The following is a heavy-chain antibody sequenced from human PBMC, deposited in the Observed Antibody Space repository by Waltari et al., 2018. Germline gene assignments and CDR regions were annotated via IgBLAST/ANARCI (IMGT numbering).Heavy chain of an antibody. CDR1: GFTFGDYA. CDR2: IRPKAYGGTT. Sequence: EVQLVESGGGLVQPGRSLRLSCTASGFTFGDYAMNWYRQAPGKGLGWVGFIRPKAYGGTTEYAASVKGRFTISRDDSKSIAYLQMNSLKTEDTAVYYCSRGKYSSGWYGRYWGQGTLVTVSS. J-gene: IGHJ4*02. D-gene: IGHD6-19*01. V-gene: IGHV3-49*03. CDR3: SRGKYSSGWYGRY.